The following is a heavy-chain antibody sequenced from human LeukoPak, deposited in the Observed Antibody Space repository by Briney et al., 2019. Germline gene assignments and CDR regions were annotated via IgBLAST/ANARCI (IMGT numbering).Heavy chain of an antibody. CDR2: MNPNSGNT. CDR3: ARTWYYDFWSGYLNYYYYMDV. D-gene: IGHD3-3*01. J-gene: IGHJ6*03. Sequence: ASVKVSCKASGYTFTSYDINWVRQATGQGLEWMGWMNPNSGNTGYAQKFQGRVTMTRNTSISTAYMELSSVRSEDTAVYYCARTWYYDFWSGYLNYYYYMDVWGKGTTVTVSS. CDR1: GYTFTSYD. V-gene: IGHV1-8*01.